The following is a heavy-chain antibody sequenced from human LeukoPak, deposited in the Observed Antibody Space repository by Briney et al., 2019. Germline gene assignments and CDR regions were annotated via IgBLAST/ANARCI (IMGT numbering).Heavy chain of an antibody. Sequence: PSETLSLTCTVSGGCISDYYWTWIRQPPGKGLEWIGHISDRGNTNYNPSLKTPVTISADTSKKQVSLKLASVTAADTAVYYCATGKGYHYYWGQGSLVTVSS. J-gene: IGHJ4*02. V-gene: IGHV4-59*01. D-gene: IGHD5-12*01. CDR2: ISDRGNT. CDR3: ATGKGYHYY. CDR1: GGCISDYY.